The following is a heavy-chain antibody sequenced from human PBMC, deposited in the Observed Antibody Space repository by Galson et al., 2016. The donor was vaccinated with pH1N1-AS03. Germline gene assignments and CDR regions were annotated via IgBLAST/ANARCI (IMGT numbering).Heavy chain of an antibody. CDR1: GVSINSHL. Sequence: SETLSLTCSVSGVSINSHLWTWIRQTPGKELEWIGNLDHTGNTEYSPSLKTRVSISVDTSKNQLSLRLKSVTAADTAVYYCVRQGQWLVGPYYYGMDVWGQGTLVTVSS. CDR2: LDHTGNT. V-gene: IGHV4-59*08. CDR3: VRQGQWLVGPYYYGMDV. J-gene: IGHJ4*02. D-gene: IGHD6-19*01.